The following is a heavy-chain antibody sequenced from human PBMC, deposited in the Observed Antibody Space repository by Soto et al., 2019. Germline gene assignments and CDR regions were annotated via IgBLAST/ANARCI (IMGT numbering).Heavy chain of an antibody. J-gene: IGHJ6*02. CDR1: GFTFSSYG. CDR2: IWYDGSNK. Sequence: GGSLRLSCAASGFTFSSYGMHWVRQAPGKGLEWVAVIWYDGSNKYYADSVKGRFTISRDNSKNTLYLQMNSLRAEDTAVYYCASSLSTGAYYYYGMDVWGQGTTVTVSS. CDR3: ASSLSTGAYYYYGMDV. D-gene: IGHD2-8*02. V-gene: IGHV3-33*01.